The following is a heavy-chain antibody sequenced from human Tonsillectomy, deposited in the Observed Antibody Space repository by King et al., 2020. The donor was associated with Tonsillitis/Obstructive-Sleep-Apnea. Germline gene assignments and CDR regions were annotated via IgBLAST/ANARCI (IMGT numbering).Heavy chain of an antibody. CDR1: GGSISCGGYY. CDR3: ARGNYDILTGPYYYMDV. CDR2: IYDSGST. J-gene: IGHJ6*03. Sequence: QLQESGPGLVKPSQTLSLTCTVSGGSISCGGYYWSWIRQHPVKGLEWIGYIYDSGSTYYNPSLKILVTISVNTSKNQFSLKLSSVTAADTAVYYCARGNYDILTGPYYYMDVWGKGTTVTVSS. D-gene: IGHD3-9*01. V-gene: IGHV4-31*01.